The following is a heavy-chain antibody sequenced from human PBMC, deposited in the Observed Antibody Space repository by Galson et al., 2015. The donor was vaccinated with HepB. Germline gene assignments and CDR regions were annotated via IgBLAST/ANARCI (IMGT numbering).Heavy chain of an antibody. J-gene: IGHJ4*02. V-gene: IGHV3-23*01. CDR2: ISGSGGST. CDR1: GFTFSSYA. D-gene: IGHD1-26*01. CDR3: AKAVRPSGTYAYFDY. Sequence: SLRLSCAASGFTFSSYAMSWVRQAPGEGPEWVSGISGSGGSTYYADSVKGRFAISRDKSKNTLYLQMNSLRAEDTAVYYCAKAVRPSGTYAYFDYWGQGTLVTVSS.